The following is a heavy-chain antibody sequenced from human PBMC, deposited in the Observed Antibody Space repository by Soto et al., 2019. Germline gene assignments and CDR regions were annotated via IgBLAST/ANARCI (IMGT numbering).Heavy chain of an antibody. D-gene: IGHD3-10*01. CDR3: ARHNYGSGSTYFDY. V-gene: IGHV4-59*08. J-gene: IGHJ4*02. CDR1: GGSISSYD. CDR2: IYYSGST. Sequence: QVQLQESGPGLVKPSETLSLTCTVSGGSISSYDWGWIRQPPGKGLEWIGYIYYSGSTNYNPSLKSRVTISVDTSKNQFSLKLNSMTASDTAVYYCARHNYGSGSTYFDYWGQGTLVSVSS.